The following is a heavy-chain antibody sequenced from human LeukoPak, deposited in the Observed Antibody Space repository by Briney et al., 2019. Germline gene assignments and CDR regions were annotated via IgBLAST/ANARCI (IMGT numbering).Heavy chain of an antibody. Sequence: PGRSLRLSCAASGFTFSSYAMHWVRQAPGKGLEWVGRTRNKANSYTTEYAASVKGRFTISRDNSNNSLYLQMNSLETEDTAVYYCASAGGGYYYYYWGQGTLDTVSS. CDR2: TRNKANSYTT. CDR3: ASAGGGYYYYY. J-gene: IGHJ4*02. V-gene: IGHV3-72*01. CDR1: GFTFSSYA. D-gene: IGHD3-22*01.